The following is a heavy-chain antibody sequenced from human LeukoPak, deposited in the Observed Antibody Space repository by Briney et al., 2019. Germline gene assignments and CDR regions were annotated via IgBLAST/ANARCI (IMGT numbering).Heavy chain of an antibody. J-gene: IGHJ5*02. D-gene: IGHD6-6*01. Sequence: GSLRLSCAASGLTVRNNYMSWVRQSPGKGLEWIGSIYYSGSTYYNPSLKSRVTISVDTSKNQFSLKLSSVTAADTAVYYCARDQSSIAARQPSFWFDPWGQGTLVTVSS. CDR3: ARDQSSIAARQPSFWFDP. CDR2: IYYSGST. CDR1: GLTVRNNYM. V-gene: IGHV4-39*07.